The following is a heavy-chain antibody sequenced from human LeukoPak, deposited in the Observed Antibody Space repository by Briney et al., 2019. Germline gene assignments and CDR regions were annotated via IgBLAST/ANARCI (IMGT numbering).Heavy chain of an antibody. V-gene: IGHV3-23*01. Sequence: PGGSLRLSCAASGFTFSSYAMSWVRQAPGKGLEWVSAISGSGGRTHYADSVKGRFTISRDNSKNTLYLQMNSLRAEDTAVYYCAKGSSSSRPYHFDYWGQGTLVTVSS. D-gene: IGHD6-6*01. CDR2: ISGSGGRT. J-gene: IGHJ4*02. CDR3: AKGSSSSRPYHFDY. CDR1: GFTFSSYA.